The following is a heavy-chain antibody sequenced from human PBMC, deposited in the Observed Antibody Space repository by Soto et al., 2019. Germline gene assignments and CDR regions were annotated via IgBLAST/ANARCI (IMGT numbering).Heavy chain of an antibody. Sequence: QVRLVESGGGVVQPGRSLRLSCTASGFSFSSYAMYWFRQPPGKGLEWVAVISHDGINKHYADSLKGRVTVSRDNSNHSLDLQLNSLRGEDTAMYYCAREMYSSDYFVKWFEPWGQGTLVTVSS. J-gene: IGHJ5*02. CDR3: AREMYSSDYFVKWFEP. CDR1: GFSFSSYA. D-gene: IGHD6-19*01. CDR2: ISHDGINK. V-gene: IGHV3-30-3*01.